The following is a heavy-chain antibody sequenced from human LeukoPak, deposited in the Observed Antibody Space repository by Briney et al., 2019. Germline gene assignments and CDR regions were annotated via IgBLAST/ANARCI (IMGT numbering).Heavy chain of an antibody. J-gene: IGHJ4*02. D-gene: IGHD6-19*01. CDR1: GGSISSYY. V-gene: IGHV4-59*01. CDR3: ARASYSSGWYNY. Sequence: PSETLSLTCTVSGGSISSYYWSWIRQPPGKGLEWIGYIYYSGSTNHNPSLKSRVTISVDTSKNQFSLKLSSVTAADTAVYYCARASYSSGWYNYWGQGTLVTVSS. CDR2: IYYSGST.